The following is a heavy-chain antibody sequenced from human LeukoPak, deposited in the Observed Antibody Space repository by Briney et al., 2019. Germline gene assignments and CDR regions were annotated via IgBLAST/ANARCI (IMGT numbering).Heavy chain of an antibody. CDR2: IKSDGSST. V-gene: IGHV3-74*01. D-gene: IGHD3-22*01. CDR1: GFTFSNYW. J-gene: IGHJ6*03. Sequence: PGGSLRLSCAASGFTFSNYWMHWVRQAPGKGLVWVSRIKSDGSSTSYADSVKGRFTISRDNAKNTLYLQMNSLRAEDTAVYYCASDGPYDSSGFYDYYYYMDVWGKGTTVTVSS. CDR3: ASDGPYDSSGFYDYYYYMDV.